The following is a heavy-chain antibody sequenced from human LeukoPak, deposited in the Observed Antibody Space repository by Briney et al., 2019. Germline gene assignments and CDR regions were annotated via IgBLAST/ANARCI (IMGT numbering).Heavy chain of an antibody. CDR1: GGSFSGYY. Sequence: PSETLSLTCAVYGGSFSGYYWSWIRQPPGKGLEWIGEINHSGSTNYNPSLKSRVTISVDTSKNQFSLKLSSVTAADTAVYYCASAGIGRITMVRGVIIRRVRWFDPWGQGTLVTVSS. J-gene: IGHJ5*02. D-gene: IGHD3-10*01. CDR3: ASAGIGRITMVRGVIIRRVRWFDP. CDR2: INHSGST. V-gene: IGHV4-34*01.